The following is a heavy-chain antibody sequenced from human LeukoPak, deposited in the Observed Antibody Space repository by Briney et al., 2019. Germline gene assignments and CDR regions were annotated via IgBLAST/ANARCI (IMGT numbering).Heavy chain of an antibody. CDR1: GFSLSTSGVG. CDR2: IYWNDDK. V-gene: IGHV2-5*01. J-gene: IGHJ5*02. CDR3: AHSPNNRYCSGGSCINWFDP. Sequence: SGPTLVNPTQTLTLTCTFSGFSLSTSGVGVGWIRQPPGKALEWLALIYWNDDKRYSPSLKSRLTITKDTSKNQVVLTMTNMDPVDTATYYCAHSPNNRYCSGGSCINWFDPWGQGTLVTVSS. D-gene: IGHD2-15*01.